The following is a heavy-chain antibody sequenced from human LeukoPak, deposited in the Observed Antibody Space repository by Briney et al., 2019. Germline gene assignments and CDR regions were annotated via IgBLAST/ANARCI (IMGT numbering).Heavy chain of an antibody. Sequence: NPSGTLSLTCTVSGGSISSYYWSWIRQPPGKGLEWIGYIYYSGSTNYNPSLKSRVTISVDTSKNQFSLKLSSVTAADTAVYYCARVKAGATPLRYYYYMDVWGKGTTVTISS. CDR1: GGSISSYY. D-gene: IGHD1-26*01. V-gene: IGHV4-59*01. CDR2: IYYSGST. J-gene: IGHJ6*03. CDR3: ARVKAGATPLRYYYYMDV.